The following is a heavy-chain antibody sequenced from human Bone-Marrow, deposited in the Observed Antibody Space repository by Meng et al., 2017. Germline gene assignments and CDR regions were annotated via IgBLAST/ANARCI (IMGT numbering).Heavy chain of an antibody. Sequence: GGSLRLSCAASGFTFSNAWMTWVRQAPGKGLEWVSSISSSSDYIFYADSVKGRFTISRDNAKNSLYLHMNSLTAEDTAVYYCARDLVHSSSWQTIYYYYGMDVWGQGTTVTVSS. J-gene: IGHJ6*02. CDR3: ARDLVHSSSWQTIYYYYGMDV. CDR2: ISSSSDYI. CDR1: GFTFSNAW. D-gene: IGHD6-13*01. V-gene: IGHV3-21*01.